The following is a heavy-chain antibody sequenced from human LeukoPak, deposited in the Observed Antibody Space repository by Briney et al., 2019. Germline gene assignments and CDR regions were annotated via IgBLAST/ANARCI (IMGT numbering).Heavy chain of an antibody. CDR3: ARVLSSSPWVHLWY. CDR2: INPNSGGT. CDR1: GYTVTAYY. Sequence: ASVKVSCKASGYTVTAYYIHWVRQAPGQGLEWMGWINPNSGGTNYAQKFQGRVTMTRDTSISTAYMELSRLRSDDTAVYYCARVLSSSPWVHLWYWGQGTLVTVSS. D-gene: IGHD6-13*01. V-gene: IGHV1-2*02. J-gene: IGHJ4*02.